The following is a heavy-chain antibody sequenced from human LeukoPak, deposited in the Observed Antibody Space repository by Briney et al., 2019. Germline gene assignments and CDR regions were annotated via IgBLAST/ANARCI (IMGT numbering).Heavy chain of an antibody. CDR1: GFTVSTNY. J-gene: IGHJ4*02. CDR3: ASILRSSSGYYFDY. V-gene: IGHV3-66*01. CDR2: IYSGDTT. D-gene: IGHD3-10*01. Sequence: GGSLRLSCAASGFTVSTNYMSWVRQAPGKGLEWVSVIYSGDTTFYADSVRGKFTISRDNSKNTLYLQMNILRAEDTAVYYCASILRSSSGYYFDYWGQGTLVTVSS.